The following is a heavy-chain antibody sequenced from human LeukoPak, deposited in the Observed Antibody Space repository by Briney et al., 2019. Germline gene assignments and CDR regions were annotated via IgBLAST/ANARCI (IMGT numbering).Heavy chain of an antibody. D-gene: IGHD3-16*02. CDR2: IYYSGST. CDR1: GGSISSSSYY. J-gene: IGHJ4*02. V-gene: IGHV4-39*01. CDR3: ARRHPSYYFDY. Sequence: SETLSLTCTVSGGSISSSSYYWGWIRQPPGKGLEWIGSIYYSGSTYYNPSLKSRVTISVDTSKSQFSLKLSSVTAADTAVYYCARRHPSYYFDYWGQGTLVTVSS.